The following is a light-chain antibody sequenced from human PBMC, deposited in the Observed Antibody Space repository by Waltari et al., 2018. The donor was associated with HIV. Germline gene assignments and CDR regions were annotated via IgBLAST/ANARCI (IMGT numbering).Light chain of an antibody. V-gene: IGKV3-20*01. J-gene: IGKJ2*03. CDR2: GAS. Sequence: VLTQSPGTLSLSPGESATLSCRASQSISYTYLAWYQQKPGQAPRLLIYGASRRATGIPDRFSGSGSETDFTLTISRLQPEDFAVYYCQRYGGSPPYSFGQGTMLEIK. CDR3: QRYGGSPPYS. CDR1: QSISYTY.